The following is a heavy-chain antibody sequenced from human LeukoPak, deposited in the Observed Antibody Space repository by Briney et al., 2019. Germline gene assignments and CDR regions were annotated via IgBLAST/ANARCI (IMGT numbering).Heavy chain of an antibody. D-gene: IGHD2-2*01. CDR2: INTSGST. V-gene: IGHV4-61*02. J-gene: IGHJ4*02. CDR1: GGSISSGSYF. Sequence: SQTLSLTCTVSGGSISSGSYFWSWIRQPAGKGLEWIGRINTSGSTNYNPSLKSRVTMSVDTSKNQFSLKLNSVTAADTAVYYCARELKLPAAKVVYFDYWGQGTLVTVSS. CDR3: ARELKLPAAKVVYFDY.